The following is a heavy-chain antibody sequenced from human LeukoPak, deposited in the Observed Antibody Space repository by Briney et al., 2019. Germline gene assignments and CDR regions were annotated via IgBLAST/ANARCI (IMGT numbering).Heavy chain of an antibody. D-gene: IGHD2-2*01. CDR1: GFSFSDNY. Sequence: GGSLRLSYAASGFSFSDNYMSWIRQAPGKGLEWISYISGSGSTKYYADSVKGRFTISRDNAKNSLSLQMDSLRAEDTALYYCARQFRSCSPATCSFKHFDYWGQGTLVTVSS. CDR3: ARQFRSCSPATCSFKHFDY. CDR2: ISGSGSTK. V-gene: IGHV3-11*01. J-gene: IGHJ4*02.